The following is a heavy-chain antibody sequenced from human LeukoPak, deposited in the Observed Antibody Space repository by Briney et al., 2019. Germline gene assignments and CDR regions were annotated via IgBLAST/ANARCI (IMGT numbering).Heavy chain of an antibody. J-gene: IGHJ4*02. CDR2: IYTSGST. Sequence: SETLSLTCSVSGDSISSYYWSWIRQPAGKGLEWIGRIYTSGSTNYNPSLKSRVAISVDKSKNQFSPKLSSVTAADTAVYYCTRDSPGYSSGHFDYWGKGTLVTVSS. D-gene: IGHD6-19*01. CDR1: GDSISSYY. CDR3: TRDSPGYSSGHFDY. V-gene: IGHV4-4*07.